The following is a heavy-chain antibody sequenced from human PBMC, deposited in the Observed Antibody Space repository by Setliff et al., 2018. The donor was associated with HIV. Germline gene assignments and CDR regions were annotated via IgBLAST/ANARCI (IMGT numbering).Heavy chain of an antibody. J-gene: IGHJ4*02. V-gene: IGHV4-59*01. CDR3: ARGPTRFYFDY. CDR1: GGSISSYY. Sequence: SETLSLTCTVSGGSISSYYWSWIRQPPGKGLEWIGYISYSGSTNYNPSLKRRVTILVDTSKNHFSLKLTSVTAADTAVYYCARGPTRFYFDYWGQGTLVTVSS. CDR2: ISYSGST. D-gene: IGHD1-1*01.